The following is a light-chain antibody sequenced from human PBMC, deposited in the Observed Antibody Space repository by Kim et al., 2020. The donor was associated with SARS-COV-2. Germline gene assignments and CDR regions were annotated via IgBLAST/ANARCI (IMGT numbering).Light chain of an antibody. J-gene: IGLJ1*01. CDR3: QSYDSSLSGYV. V-gene: IGLV1-40*01. CDR2: GNS. CDR1: SSNIGADYN. Sequence: RFTIACTGSSSNIGADYNVHWYHQLPGTAPKLLIYGNSNRPSGVPDRFSGSKSGTSASLAITGLQAEDEADYYCQSYDSSLSGYVFGTGTKVTVL.